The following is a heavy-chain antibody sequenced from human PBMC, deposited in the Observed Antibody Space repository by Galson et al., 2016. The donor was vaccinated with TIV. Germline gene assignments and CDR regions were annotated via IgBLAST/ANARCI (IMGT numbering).Heavy chain of an antibody. CDR1: GSRFSDYW. D-gene: IGHD6-19*01. V-gene: IGHV5-51*01. Sequence: QSGAEVKKPGESLKISCRGSGSRFSDYWIGWVRQTPEEGLEWMGVIYPGASDTKYSPSFQGQVTISADKSINTAYLQWNRLKDSDTAIYFCATLISGWPNYFDNWGQGTQVIVSS. CDR2: IYPGASDT. CDR3: ATLISGWPNYFDN. J-gene: IGHJ4*02.